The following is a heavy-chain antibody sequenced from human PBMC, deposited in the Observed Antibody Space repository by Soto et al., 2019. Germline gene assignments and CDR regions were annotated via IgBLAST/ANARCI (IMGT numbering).Heavy chain of an antibody. CDR2: IYPGDSDT. D-gene: IGHD6-19*01. CDR1: GYSFSSYW. Sequence: PGESLKISCKASGYSFSSYWIGWVRQMPGNGLEWMRIIYPGDSDTKYSPSVQGQVTISADRSISTAYLQWTSLKASDTAMYYCARSKRGAYSSGWYSLSGYYNYGIDVWGQGTKVTVS. J-gene: IGHJ6*02. V-gene: IGHV5-51*01. CDR3: ARSKRGAYSSGWYSLSGYYNYGIDV.